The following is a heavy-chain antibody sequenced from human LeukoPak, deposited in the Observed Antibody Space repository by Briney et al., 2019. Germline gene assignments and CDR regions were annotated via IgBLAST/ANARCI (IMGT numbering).Heavy chain of an antibody. Sequence: SETLSLTCTVSGGSISSSSYYWGWIRQPPGKGLEWIGEINHSGSTNYNPSLKSRVTISVDTSKNQFSLKLSSVTAADTAVYYCARDGGDDSSGYYFYYFDYWGQGTLVTVSS. D-gene: IGHD3-22*01. CDR3: ARDGGDDSSGYYFYYFDY. CDR1: GGSISSSSYY. J-gene: IGHJ4*02. CDR2: INHSGST. V-gene: IGHV4-39*07.